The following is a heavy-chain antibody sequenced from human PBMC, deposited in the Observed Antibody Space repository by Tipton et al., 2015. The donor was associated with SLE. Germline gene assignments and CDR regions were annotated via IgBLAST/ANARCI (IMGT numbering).Heavy chain of an antibody. CDR3: ARALGPTIFGVGY. D-gene: IGHD3-3*01. CDR1: GGSISSYY. Sequence: TLSLTCTVSGGSISSYYWSWIRQPPGKGLEWIGCIYYSGSTNYNPSLKSRVTISVDTSKNQFSLKLSSVTAADTAVYYCARALGPTIFGVGYWGQGTLVTVSS. V-gene: IGHV4-59*01. J-gene: IGHJ4*02. CDR2: IYYSGST.